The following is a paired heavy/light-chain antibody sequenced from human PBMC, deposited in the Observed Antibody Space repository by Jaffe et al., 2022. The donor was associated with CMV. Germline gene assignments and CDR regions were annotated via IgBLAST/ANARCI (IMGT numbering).Heavy chain of an antibody. CDR2: IHSSGST. CDR1: GDSISNYY. D-gene: IGHD3-10*01. V-gene: IGHV4-4*07. CDR3: AKDARRGSFFGPSFHSYYYYGMDV. Sequence: QVQLQESGPGLVKPSETLSLTCTVSGDSISNYYWSWIRQPAGKGLEWIGRIHSSGSTNYNPSLESRVTMSVDTSKNQLSLRLSSVTAADTAVYYCAKDARRGSFFGPSFHSYYYYGMDVWGQGTTVTVSS. J-gene: IGHJ6*02.
Light chain of an antibody. CDR1: VLPKQH. V-gene: IGLV3-25*03. CDR2: KDS. Sequence: SYELTQPPSVSVSPGQTARITCSGDVLPKQHAYWYQQKPGQAPVLVIYKDSERPSGIPERFSGSSSGTTVTLTISGVQAEDEADYHCQSADSSGRVFGGGTKLTVL. CDR3: QSADSSGRV. J-gene: IGLJ3*02.